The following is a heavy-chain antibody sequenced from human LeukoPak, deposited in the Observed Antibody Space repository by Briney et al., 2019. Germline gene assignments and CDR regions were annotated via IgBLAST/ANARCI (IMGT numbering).Heavy chain of an antibody. Sequence: ASVKVSCTASGYSFTSKYIHWVRQAPGQGLEWMGIINPNGGTTMYAQKFQDRVTLTTDTSTSTVYMELNSLTSEDTALYFCATVVAARTPLDYWGQGSLVTVSS. CDR2: INPNGGTT. D-gene: IGHD5-12*01. V-gene: IGHV1-46*01. CDR3: ATVVAARTPLDY. CDR1: GYSFTSKY. J-gene: IGHJ4*02.